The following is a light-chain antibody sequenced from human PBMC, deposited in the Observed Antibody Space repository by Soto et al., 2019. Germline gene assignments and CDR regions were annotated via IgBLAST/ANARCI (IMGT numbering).Light chain of an antibody. CDR3: HQYGSSSWT. CDR2: GGS. Sequence: EIGLKQSPGTLSLYKGERATLSCRASQSVSSSYLAWYQQKPGQAPRLLIYGGSSRATGIPDRFSGSGSGTDFTLTISRLEPEDFAVYYCHQYGSSSWTFGQGTKVDI. J-gene: IGKJ1*01. V-gene: IGKV3-20*01. CDR1: QSVSSSY.